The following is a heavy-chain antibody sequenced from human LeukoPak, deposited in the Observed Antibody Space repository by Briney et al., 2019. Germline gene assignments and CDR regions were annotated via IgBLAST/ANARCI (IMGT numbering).Heavy chain of an antibody. V-gene: IGHV3-30-3*01. CDR1: GFTFSSSA. CDR3: ARDGRRHDAFDI. J-gene: IGHJ3*02. CDR2: ISYDGSNK. Sequence: GGSLRLSCAASGFTFSSSAMHWVRQAPGKGLEWVADISYDGSNKYYADSVKGRFTISRDNSKNTLYLQMNSLRAEDTAVYYCARDGRRHDAFDIWGQGTMVTVSS.